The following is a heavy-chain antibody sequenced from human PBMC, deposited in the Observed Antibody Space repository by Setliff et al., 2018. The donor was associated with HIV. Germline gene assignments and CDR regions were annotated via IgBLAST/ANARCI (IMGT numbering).Heavy chain of an antibody. CDR1: GYTFTRYF. Sequence: ASVKVSCKASGYTFTRYFMHCVRQAPGQGLEWLGMINPSGGSTWYAQKFQGRVTMTGDTSTNTPYMELSSLRSEDTAVYCCARGWEGGMDYWGQGTLVTVSS. J-gene: IGHJ4*02. CDR2: INPSGGST. V-gene: IGHV1-46*01. D-gene: IGHD1-26*01. CDR3: ARGWEGGMDY.